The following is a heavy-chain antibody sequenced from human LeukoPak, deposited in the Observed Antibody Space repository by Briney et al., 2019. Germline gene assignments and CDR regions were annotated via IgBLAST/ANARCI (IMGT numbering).Heavy chain of an antibody. Sequence: SVNVSCKASGGTFSSYAISWVRQAPGQGLEWMGGIIPIFGTANYAQKFQGRVTITADESTSTAYMELSSLRSEDTAVYYCARRSTTHGHFDYWGQGTLVTVSS. V-gene: IGHV1-69*13. CDR2: IIPIFGTA. D-gene: IGHD4-11*01. J-gene: IGHJ4*02. CDR3: ARRSTTHGHFDY. CDR1: GGTFSSYA.